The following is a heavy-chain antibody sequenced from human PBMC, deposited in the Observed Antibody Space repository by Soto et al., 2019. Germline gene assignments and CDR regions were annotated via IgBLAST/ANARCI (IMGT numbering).Heavy chain of an antibody. V-gene: IGHV3-13*01. J-gene: IGHJ5*02. CDR1: GFTFSTYD. CDR2: IGTVGDT. D-gene: IGHD2-8*01. Sequence: GGSLRLSCAASGFTFSTYDMHWVRQATGKGLEWVSAIGTVGDTYYLDSVKGRFTISRENAKNSLYLQMNSLRAGDTAVYYCARGRSNQYESSPPPKFDPWGRGTLVTVSS. CDR3: ARGRSNQYESSPPPKFDP.